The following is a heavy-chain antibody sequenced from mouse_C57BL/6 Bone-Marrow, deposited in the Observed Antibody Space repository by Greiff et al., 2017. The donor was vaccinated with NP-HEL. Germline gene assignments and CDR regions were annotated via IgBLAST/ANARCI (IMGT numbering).Heavy chain of an antibody. CDR2: IDPSDSYT. D-gene: IGHD2-4*01. CDR1: GYTFTSYW. J-gene: IGHJ4*01. V-gene: IGHV1-59*01. CDR3: ARYGYYDYGRYAMDY. Sequence: VQLQQPGAELVRPGTSVKLSCKASGYTFTSYWMPWVKQRPGQGLEWIGVIDPSDSYTNYNQRFKGKATLTVDTSSSTAYMQLSSLTSEDSAVYYCARYGYYDYGRYAMDYWGQGTSVTVSS.